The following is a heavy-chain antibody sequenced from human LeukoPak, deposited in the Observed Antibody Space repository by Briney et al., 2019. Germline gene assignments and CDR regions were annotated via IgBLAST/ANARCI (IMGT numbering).Heavy chain of an antibody. CDR1: GYTFTDYY. D-gene: IGHD6-13*01. CDR2: VDPEDGET. V-gene: IGHV1-69-2*01. Sequence: ASVKVSCKASGYTFTDYYMHWVQQAPGKGLEWMGRVDPEDGETIYAEKFQGRVTITADTSTDTAYMELSSLRSEDTAVYYCARDRSSSSGDAFDIWGQGTMVTVSS. J-gene: IGHJ3*02. CDR3: ARDRSSSSGDAFDI.